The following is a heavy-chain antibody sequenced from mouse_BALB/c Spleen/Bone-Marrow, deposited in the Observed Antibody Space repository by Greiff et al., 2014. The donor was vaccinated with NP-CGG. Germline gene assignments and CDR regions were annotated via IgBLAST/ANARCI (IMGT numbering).Heavy chain of an antibody. CDR3: ARRGHGFAWFAY. CDR1: GYTFGSYW. D-gene: IGHD1-2*01. J-gene: IGHJ3*01. CDR2: ILPGSGST. V-gene: IGHV1-9*01. Sequence: QVQLKESGTELMKPGASVKISCKATGYTFGSYWIEWVNQRPGHGLEWIGEILPGSGSTNYNEKFKGKATFTADTSSNTAYMQLSSLTSEDSAVYYCARRGHGFAWFAYWGQGTLVTVSA.